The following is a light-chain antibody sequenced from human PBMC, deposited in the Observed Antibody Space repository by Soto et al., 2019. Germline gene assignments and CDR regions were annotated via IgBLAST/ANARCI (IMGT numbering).Light chain of an antibody. Sequence: QSVLTQPPSVSGAPGQRVTISCTGSSSNIGAGYDVHWYQQLPGTAPKLLIYGNSNRPSGVPDRFSGSKSGTSASLAITGLQAEDEADYYCQTYDSSLRASVFGGGNQLTVL. J-gene: IGLJ7*01. V-gene: IGLV1-40*01. CDR2: GNS. CDR3: QTYDSSLRASV. CDR1: SSNIGAGYD.